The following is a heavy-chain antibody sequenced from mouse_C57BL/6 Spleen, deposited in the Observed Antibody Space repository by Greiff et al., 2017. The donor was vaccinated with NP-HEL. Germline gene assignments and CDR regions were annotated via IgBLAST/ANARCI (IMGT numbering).Heavy chain of an antibody. D-gene: IGHD4-1*01. V-gene: IGHV1-52*01. Sequence: QVHVKQPGAELVRPGSSVKLSCKASGYTFTSYWMHWVKQRPIQGLEWIGNIDPSDSETHYNQKFKDKTTLPVDKSSSTAYRQLGSLTSEDSAVYCCSLTGTGAMDYWGQGTSVTVSS. CDR1: GYTFTSYW. CDR3: SLTGTGAMDY. J-gene: IGHJ4*01. CDR2: IDPSDSET.